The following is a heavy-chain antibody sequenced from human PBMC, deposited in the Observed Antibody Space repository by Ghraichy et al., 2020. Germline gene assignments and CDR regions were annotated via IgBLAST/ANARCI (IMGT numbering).Heavy chain of an antibody. V-gene: IGHV5-51*01. Sequence: LNISCKGSGYSFTSYWIGWVRQMPGKGLEWMGIIYPGDSDTRYSPSFQGQVTISADKSISTAYLQWSSLKASDTAMYYCASPIYYDSSGYYPPRYWGQGTLVTVSS. CDR1: GYSFTSYW. CDR3: ASPIYYDSSGYYPPRY. D-gene: IGHD3-22*01. J-gene: IGHJ4*02. CDR2: IYPGDSDT.